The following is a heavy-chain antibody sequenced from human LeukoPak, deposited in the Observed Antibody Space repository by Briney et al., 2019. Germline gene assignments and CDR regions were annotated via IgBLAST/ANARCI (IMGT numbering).Heavy chain of an antibody. Sequence: GGSLRLSCAASGFTFSNAWMNWVRQAPGKGLEWVGRIKSKTGGGTTDYAAPVKGRFTISRDDSKNTLYLQMNSLKTEDTAVYYCTTGHLDIVVVPALNFDYWGQGTLVTVSS. J-gene: IGHJ4*02. CDR3: TTGHLDIVVVPALNFDY. CDR2: IKSKTGGGTT. CDR1: GFTFSNAW. V-gene: IGHV3-15*07. D-gene: IGHD2-2*03.